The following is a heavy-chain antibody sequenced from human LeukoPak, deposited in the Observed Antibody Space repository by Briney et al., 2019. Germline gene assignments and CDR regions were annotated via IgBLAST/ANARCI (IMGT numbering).Heavy chain of an antibody. CDR1: GFTFSSYA. V-gene: IGHV3-23*01. J-gene: IGHJ4*02. CDR3: ARARDGYNSSRAGDY. Sequence: GGSLRLSCAASGFTFSSYAMSWVRQAPGKGLEWVSAISGSGGSTYYADSVKGRFTISRDNAKNTLYLQMNSLRAEDTAVYYCARARDGYNSSRAGDYWGQGTLVTVSS. D-gene: IGHD5-24*01. CDR2: ISGSGGST.